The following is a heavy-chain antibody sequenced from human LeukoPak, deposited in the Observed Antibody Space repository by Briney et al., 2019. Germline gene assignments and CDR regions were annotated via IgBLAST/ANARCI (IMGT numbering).Heavy chain of an antibody. Sequence: GESPKISCKGSGYSFTNYWIGWVRQMPGKGLEWMGIIYPGDSDTRYSPSFQGQVTISAAKSISTAYLQWSSLKASDTAMYYCARLRDGDCSSTSCNLWFDSWGQGTLVTVSS. CDR2: IYPGDSDT. V-gene: IGHV5-51*01. CDR3: ARLRDGDCSSTSCNLWFDS. J-gene: IGHJ5*01. D-gene: IGHD2-2*01. CDR1: GYSFTNYW.